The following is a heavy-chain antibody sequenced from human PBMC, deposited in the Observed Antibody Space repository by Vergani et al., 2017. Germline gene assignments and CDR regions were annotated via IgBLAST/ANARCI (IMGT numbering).Heavy chain of an antibody. CDR3: ARDPSLVAAAGNLDY. CDR2: IWYDGSNK. J-gene: IGHJ4*02. D-gene: IGHD6-13*01. V-gene: IGHV3-33*01. Sequence: QVQLVESGGGVVQPGRSLRLSCAASGFTFSSYGMHWVRQAPGKGLEWVAVIWYDGSNKYYADSVKGRFTISRDNSKNTLYLQMNSLRAEDTAVYYCARDPSLVAAAGNLDYWGQGTLVTVSS. CDR1: GFTFSSYG.